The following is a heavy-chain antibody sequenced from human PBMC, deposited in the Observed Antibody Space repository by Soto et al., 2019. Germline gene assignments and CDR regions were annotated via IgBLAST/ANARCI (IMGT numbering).Heavy chain of an antibody. V-gene: IGHV3-23*01. D-gene: IGHD2-2*01. J-gene: IGHJ6*03. CDR1: GFTFSSYA. Sequence: GGSLRLSCAASGFTFSSYAMSWVRQAPGKGLEWVSAISGSGGSTYYADSVKGRFTISRDNSKNTLYLQMNSLRAEDTAVYYCAKDGKGGQDCSSTSCYYYYYYMDVWGKGTTVTVSS. CDR2: ISGSGGST. CDR3: AKDGKGGQDCSSTSCYYYYYYMDV.